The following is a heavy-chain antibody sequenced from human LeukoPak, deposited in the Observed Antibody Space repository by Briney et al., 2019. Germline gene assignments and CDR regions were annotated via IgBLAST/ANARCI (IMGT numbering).Heavy chain of an antibody. CDR2: IYPSGGA. J-gene: IGHJ1*01. Sequence: SETLSLTCTVSGGSIGSSYWSWIRQPAGKGLEWIGRIYPSGGANYNPSLKSRVIMSVDTSKNQFSLKLSSVTAADTAVYYCARGPHCSSTSCYSEYFHHWGQGTLVTVSS. CDR1: GGSIGSSY. V-gene: IGHV4-4*07. CDR3: ARGPHCSSTSCYSEYFHH. D-gene: IGHD2-2*01.